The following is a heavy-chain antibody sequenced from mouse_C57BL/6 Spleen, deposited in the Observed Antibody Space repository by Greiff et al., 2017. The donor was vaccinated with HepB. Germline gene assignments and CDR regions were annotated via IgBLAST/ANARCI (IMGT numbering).Heavy chain of an antibody. CDR2: IRNKANGYTT. CDR1: GFTFTDYY. D-gene: IGHD2-3*01. Sequence: EVKLVESGGGLVQPGGSLSLSCAASGFTFTDYYMSWVRQPPGKALEWLGFIRNKANGYTTEYSASVKGRFTISRDNSQSILYLQMNALRAEDSATYYCARYACYDGYPYYYAMDYWGQGTSVTVSS. CDR3: ARYACYDGYPYYYAMDY. J-gene: IGHJ4*01. V-gene: IGHV7-3*01.